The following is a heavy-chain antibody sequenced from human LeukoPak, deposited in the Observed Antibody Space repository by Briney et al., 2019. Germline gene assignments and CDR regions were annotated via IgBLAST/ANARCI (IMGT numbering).Heavy chain of an antibody. CDR1: GYTFTGYF. CDR3: ARGDYGSGSHYSPNSYHMDV. Sequence: ASVKVSCKASGYTFTGYFMYWVRQAPGQGLEWMGWINHNSGGTNYAQKFQGRVTMTRDTSISTSYVELSRLRSDDTAVYYCARGDYGSGSHYSPNSYHMDVWGKGTTVTVSS. V-gene: IGHV1-2*02. D-gene: IGHD3-10*01. CDR2: INHNSGGT. J-gene: IGHJ6*03.